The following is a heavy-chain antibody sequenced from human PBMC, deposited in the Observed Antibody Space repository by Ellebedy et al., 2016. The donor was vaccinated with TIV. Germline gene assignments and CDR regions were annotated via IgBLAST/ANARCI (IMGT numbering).Heavy chain of an antibody. Sequence: GGSLRLXXAASGFTFSSYAMHWVRQAPGKGLEWVAVISYDGSNKYYADSVKGRFTISRDNSKNTLYLQMNSLRAEDTAVYYCARAGRRYCSGGSCWEEIDAFDIWGQGTMVTVSS. J-gene: IGHJ3*02. CDR2: ISYDGSNK. CDR1: GFTFSSYA. D-gene: IGHD2-15*01. V-gene: IGHV3-30-3*01. CDR3: ARAGRRYCSGGSCWEEIDAFDI.